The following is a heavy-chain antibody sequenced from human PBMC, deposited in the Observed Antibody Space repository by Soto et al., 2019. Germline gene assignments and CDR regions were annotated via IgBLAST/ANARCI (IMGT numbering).Heavy chain of an antibody. D-gene: IGHD2-21*02. CDR3: ARHPSDFWFDP. V-gene: IGHV4-39*01. CDR2: IYYSVST. Sequence: QLQLQESGPGLVKPSETLSLTCTVSGGSISSSSYFWGWIRQPPGKGLEWIGSIYYSVSTYYNPSLKRRVTVSVDTSKNQFSLKLSSVTAADTAVYYCARHPSDFWFDPWGQGTLVTVSS. J-gene: IGHJ5*02. CDR1: GGSISSSSYF.